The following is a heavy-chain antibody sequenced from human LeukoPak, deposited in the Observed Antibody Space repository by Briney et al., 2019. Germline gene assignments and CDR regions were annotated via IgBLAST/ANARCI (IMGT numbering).Heavy chain of an antibody. CDR2: INSDGSST. Sequence: GGSLRLSCAASGFTFSSYAMSWVRQAPGKGLVWVSRINSDGSSTSYADSVKGRFTISRDNAKNTLYLQMNSLRAEDTAVYYCARDGVVTATDYWGQGTLVTVSS. D-gene: IGHD2-21*02. CDR3: ARDGVVTATDY. CDR1: GFTFSSYA. J-gene: IGHJ4*02. V-gene: IGHV3-74*01.